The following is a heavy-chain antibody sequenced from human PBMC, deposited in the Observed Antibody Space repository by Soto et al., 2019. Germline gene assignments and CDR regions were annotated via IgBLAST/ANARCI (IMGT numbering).Heavy chain of an antibody. CDR3: ARDGGSLNWYFDV. D-gene: IGHD2-15*01. CDR1: GYAISRGGYY. J-gene: IGHJ2*01. Sequence: QVQLQESGPGRVRPSQSLSLICDVSGYAISRGGYYWSWLRQVPGKGLEWIGSIDYSGDTFYNPSLESRVSISVDPSKNQISLSFSIVTAADMALFYCARDGGSLNWYFDVWGRGTLVTVSS. CDR2: IDYSGDT. V-gene: IGHV4-31*11.